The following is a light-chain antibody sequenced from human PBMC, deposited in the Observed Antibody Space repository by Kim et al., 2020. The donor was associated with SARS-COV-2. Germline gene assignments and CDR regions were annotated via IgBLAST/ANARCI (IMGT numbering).Light chain of an antibody. Sequence: EIVMTQSPATLSVSPGERATLSCRASQSVSRNLAWYQHKPGQAPRLLIYDASTRATDIPARFSGSGSGTEFTLTISSLQSEDFAVYYCQQYNNWPPDTFGPGTKVDIK. CDR2: DAS. CDR1: QSVSRN. V-gene: IGKV3-15*01. CDR3: QQYNNWPPDT. J-gene: IGKJ3*01.